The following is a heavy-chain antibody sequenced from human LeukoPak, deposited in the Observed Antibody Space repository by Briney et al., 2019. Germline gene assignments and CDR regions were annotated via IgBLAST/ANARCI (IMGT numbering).Heavy chain of an antibody. Sequence: GGSLRLSCAASGFTFSSNSMNWVRQAPGKGLEWVSSISSSSSYIYYADSVKGRFTISRDNAKNSLYLQRNSLRAEDTAVYYCARDGSGGSCYSDWGQGTLVTVSS. CDR1: GFTFSSNS. D-gene: IGHD2-15*01. CDR2: ISSSSSYI. CDR3: ARDGSGGSCYSD. J-gene: IGHJ4*02. V-gene: IGHV3-21*01.